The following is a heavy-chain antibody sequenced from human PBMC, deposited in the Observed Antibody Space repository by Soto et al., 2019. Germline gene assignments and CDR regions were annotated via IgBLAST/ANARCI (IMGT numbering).Heavy chain of an antibody. Sequence: SETLSLTCAVSGDSISSTFWWTWVRQPPGKGLEWIGEVYHSGSTRYNPSLKSRVTISVDKPNNQFSLKLSSMTGADTAVYYCANLDMITFGCIIGPNDEYDIWSQGTMVTVSS. D-gene: IGHD3-16*01. CDR2: VYHSGST. V-gene: IGHV4-4*02. J-gene: IGHJ3*02. CDR3: ANLDMITFGCIIGPNDEYDI. CDR1: GDSISSTFW.